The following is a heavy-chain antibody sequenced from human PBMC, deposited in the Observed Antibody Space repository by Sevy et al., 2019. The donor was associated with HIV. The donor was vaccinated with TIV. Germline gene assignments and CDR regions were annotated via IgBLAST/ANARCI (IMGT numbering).Heavy chain of an antibody. D-gene: IGHD3-10*01. CDR3: SSGRGRAYNNFDY. CDR1: GFTFCNYA. CDR2: ISYSGGGT. Sequence: EGSLRLSCAASGFTFCNYAMAWVRQAPGRGLEWVSAISYSGGGTDYADSVKGRFTISRDNSKNTLYLHMNSLRAEDTAIYSCSSGRGRAYNNFDYWGQGALVTVSS. V-gene: IGHV3-23*01. J-gene: IGHJ4*02.